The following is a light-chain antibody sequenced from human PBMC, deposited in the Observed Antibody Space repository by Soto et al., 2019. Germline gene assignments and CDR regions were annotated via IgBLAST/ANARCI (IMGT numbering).Light chain of an antibody. J-gene: IGLJ3*02. CDR3: QSYDNILSGPL. CDR2: KNN. CDR1: SSNVGAGYD. Sequence: QSVLTQPPSVSGAPGQRITISCTGTSSNVGAGYDVHWYQHLPGAGPRLLIYKNNNRPSGVPDRFSGSKSGTSASLAITGLRAEDEADYYCQSYDNILSGPLFGGGTKLTVL. V-gene: IGLV1-40*02.